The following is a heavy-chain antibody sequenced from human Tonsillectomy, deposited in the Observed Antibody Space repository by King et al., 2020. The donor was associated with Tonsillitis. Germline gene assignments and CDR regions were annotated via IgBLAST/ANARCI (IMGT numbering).Heavy chain of an antibody. D-gene: IGHD3-22*01. CDR3: AREGTMIVVGENAFDI. Sequence: VQLVESGGGVVQPGRSLRLSCAASGFTFSSYASPWVRQAPGKGLEWVAVISFDGSNKYYEDSVKGRFTISRANSKNPLYLQMNSLRAEDTAVYYCAREGTMIVVGENAFDIWGQGTMVTVSS. J-gene: IGHJ3*02. CDR2: ISFDGSNK. V-gene: IGHV3-30-3*01. CDR1: GFTFSSYA.